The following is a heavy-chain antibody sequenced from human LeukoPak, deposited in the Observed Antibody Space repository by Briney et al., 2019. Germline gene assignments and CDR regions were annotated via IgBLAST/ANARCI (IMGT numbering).Heavy chain of an antibody. J-gene: IGHJ4*02. CDR3: AKDRLGLYDSSGYYRSVIFDY. CDR1: GFTFSSYR. V-gene: IGHV3-30*18. Sequence: PGGSLRLSCAASGFTFSSYRMNWVRQAPGKGLEWVAVISYDGSNKYYADSVKGRFTISRDNSKNTLYLQMNSLRAEDTAVYYCAKDRLGLYDSSGYYRSVIFDYWGQGTLVTVSS. CDR2: ISYDGSNK. D-gene: IGHD3-22*01.